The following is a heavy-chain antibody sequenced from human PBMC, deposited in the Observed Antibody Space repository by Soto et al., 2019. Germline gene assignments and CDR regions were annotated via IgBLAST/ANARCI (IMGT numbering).Heavy chain of an antibody. Sequence: QVQLQESGPGLVKPSETLSLTCTVSGGSISSYYWSWIRQPPGKGLEWIGYIYYSGSTNYNPSLKSRVTISVDTSKNQFSLKLSSVTAADTAVYYCARDTLEKTTDTPVWYFDLWGRGTLVTVSS. CDR2: IYYSGST. D-gene: IGHD4-17*01. J-gene: IGHJ2*01. V-gene: IGHV4-59*01. CDR3: ARDTLEKTTDTPVWYFDL. CDR1: GGSISSYY.